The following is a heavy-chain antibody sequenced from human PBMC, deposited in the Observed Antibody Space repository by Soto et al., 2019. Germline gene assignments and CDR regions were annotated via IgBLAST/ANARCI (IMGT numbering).Heavy chain of an antibody. CDR3: AKDRSGSYLLWYYFDY. D-gene: IGHD1-26*01. V-gene: IGHV3-30*18. CDR2: ISYDGSNK. CDR1: GFTFSSYG. J-gene: IGHJ4*02. Sequence: QVQLVESGGGVVQPGRSLRLSCAASGFTFSSYGMHWVRQAPGKGLEWVAVISYDGSNKYYADSVKGRFTISRDNSKNTLYLQMNSLRAEDTAVYYCAKDRSGSYLLWYYFDYWGQGTLVTVSS.